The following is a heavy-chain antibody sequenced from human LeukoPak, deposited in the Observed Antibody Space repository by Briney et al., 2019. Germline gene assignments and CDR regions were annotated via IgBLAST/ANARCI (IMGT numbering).Heavy chain of an antibody. V-gene: IGHV4-59*01. J-gene: IGHJ3*02. CDR1: GGSISSYY. D-gene: IGHD3-10*01. CDR2: IYYSGST. Sequence: SETLSLTCTVSGGSISSYYWSWIRQSPGKGLEWIGYIYYSGSTNYNPSLKSRVTISVDTSKNQFSLKLSSVTAADTAVYYCAREYYGSGSFDIWGQGTMVTVSS. CDR3: AREYYGSGSFDI.